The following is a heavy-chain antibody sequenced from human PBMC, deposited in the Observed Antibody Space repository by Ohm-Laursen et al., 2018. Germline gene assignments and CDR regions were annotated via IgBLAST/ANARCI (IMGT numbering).Heavy chain of an antibody. CDR3: ARDWGLYGERTMVRADH. D-gene: IGHD3-10*01. V-gene: IGHV4-59*11. Sequence: GTLSLTCSVSGDSISAHYWSWIRQPPGKGLEWIGYIYYSGSTNYNPSLKSRVTISVDTSKNQFSLKLSSVTAADTAVYYCARDWGLYGERTMVRADHWGQGTLVTVSS. CDR1: GDSISAHY. CDR2: IYYSGST. J-gene: IGHJ4*02.